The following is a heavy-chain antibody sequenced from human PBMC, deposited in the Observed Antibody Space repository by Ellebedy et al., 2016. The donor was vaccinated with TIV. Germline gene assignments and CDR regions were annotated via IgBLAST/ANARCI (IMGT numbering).Heavy chain of an antibody. CDR1: GFTFDDYA. CDR3: AKDMGYDYGGNPSDY. J-gene: IGHJ4*02. CDR2: ISWNSGSI. D-gene: IGHD4-23*01. Sequence: GGSLRLSXAASGFTFDDYAMHWVRQAPGKGLEWVSGISWNSGSIGYADSVKGRFTISRDNAKNSLYLQMNSLRAEDTALYYCAKDMGYDYGGNPSDYWGQGTLVTVSS. V-gene: IGHV3-9*01.